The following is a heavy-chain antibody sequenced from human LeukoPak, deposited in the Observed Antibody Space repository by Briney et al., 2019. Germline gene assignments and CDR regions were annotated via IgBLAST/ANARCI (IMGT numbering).Heavy chain of an antibody. CDR1: GYTFTSYG. CDR3: ARTQSQWLLPAPYNWFDP. D-gene: IGHD6-19*01. J-gene: IGHJ5*02. Sequence: GASVKVSCKASGYTFTSYGISWVRQAPGQGLEWMGWISAYNGNTNYAQKLQGRVTMTTDTSTSTAYMELRSLRSDDTAVYYCARTQSQWLLPAPYNWFDPWGQGTLVTVSS. CDR2: ISAYNGNT. V-gene: IGHV1-18*01.